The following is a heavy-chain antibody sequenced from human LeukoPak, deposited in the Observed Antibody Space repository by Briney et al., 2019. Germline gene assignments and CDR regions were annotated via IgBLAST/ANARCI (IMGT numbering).Heavy chain of an antibody. D-gene: IGHD5-18*01. J-gene: IGHJ4*02. CDR1: GFTVSSNY. Sequence: SGGSLRLSCAASGFTVSSNYMSWVRQAPGKGLEWVSVIYSGGSTNYADSVKGRFTISRDNSMNTVYLQMNSLRVEDTAVYFCARDLEGYSYGSYWGQGTLVTVSS. CDR3: ARDLEGYSYGSY. V-gene: IGHV3-53*01. CDR2: IYSGGST.